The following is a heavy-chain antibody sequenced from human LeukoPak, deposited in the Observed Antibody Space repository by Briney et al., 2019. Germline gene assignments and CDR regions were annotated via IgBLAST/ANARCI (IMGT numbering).Heavy chain of an antibody. CDR2: IYYSGST. D-gene: IGHD6-19*01. CDR3: ASYGWYRSRDAINI. Sequence: SETLSLTCTVSGGSISSSSYYWGWIRQPPGKGLEWIGSIYYSGSTYYNPSLKSRVTISVDTSKNQFSLKLSSVTAADTAVYYCASYGWYRSRDAINIWGQGTMVTVSS. CDR1: GGSISSSSYY. J-gene: IGHJ3*02. V-gene: IGHV4-39*07.